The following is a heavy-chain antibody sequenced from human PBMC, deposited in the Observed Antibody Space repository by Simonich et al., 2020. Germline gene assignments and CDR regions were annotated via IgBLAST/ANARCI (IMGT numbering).Heavy chain of an antibody. Sequence: QVQLQESGPGLVKPSETLSLTCTVSGGSISSYYWSWIRQPPGKGLEWIGYTYYSVSTNYNPSLKGRVTISVDPSKNQFSLKLSSVTAADTAVYYCARHDRWLQFYFDYWGQGTMVTVSS. V-gene: IGHV4-59*08. CDR2: TYYSVST. J-gene: IGHJ4*02. CDR1: GGSISSYY. D-gene: IGHD5-12*01. CDR3: ARHDRWLQFYFDY.